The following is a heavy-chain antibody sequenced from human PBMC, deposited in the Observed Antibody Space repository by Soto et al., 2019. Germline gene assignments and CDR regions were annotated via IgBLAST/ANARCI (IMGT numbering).Heavy chain of an antibody. CDR2: ISYDGSNK. D-gene: IGHD5-18*01. Sequence: QVQLVESGGGVVQPGRSLRLSCAASGFTFSTYGMHWVRQAPGKGLEWVAVISYDGSNKYYADSVKGRFTISRDNSKNTLYLQMSSLRAGDTVVYYWAKGFSYSVIDYWGQGTLVTVSS. V-gene: IGHV3-30*18. CDR1: GFTFSTYG. CDR3: AKGFSYSVIDY. J-gene: IGHJ4*02.